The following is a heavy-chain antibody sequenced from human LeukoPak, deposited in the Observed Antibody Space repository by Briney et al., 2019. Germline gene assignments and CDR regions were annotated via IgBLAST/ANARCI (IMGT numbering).Heavy chain of an antibody. CDR2: INPDGSSS. J-gene: IGHJ4*02. CDR3: TRDIYGPGDY. V-gene: IGHV3-74*01. Sequence: GGSLRLSCAASGFTFGNSWMQWVRQAPGKGLVWVSRINPDGSSSGYADSVKGRFTISRDNAKNTLYVQMNSLRAEDTAVYYCTRDIYGPGDYWGQGTLVAVSS. D-gene: IGHD4-17*01. CDR1: GFTFGNSW.